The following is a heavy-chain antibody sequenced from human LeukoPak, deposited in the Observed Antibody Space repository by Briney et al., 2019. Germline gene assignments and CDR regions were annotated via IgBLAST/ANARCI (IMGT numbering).Heavy chain of an antibody. CDR3: ARGVNWKIHQAYYFDS. V-gene: IGHV4-34*01. J-gene: IGHJ4*02. CDR2: RNHSGST. CDR1: GGSFSGYD. Sequence: SETLSLTCAVYGGSFSGYDWSWSRQRPGQGQEWIGERNHSGSTNYNPSLKSRVPISVDTSKNQFSLKLSSVTAADTAVYYCARGVNWKIHQAYYFDSWGQGTLVTVSS. D-gene: IGHD1-20*01.